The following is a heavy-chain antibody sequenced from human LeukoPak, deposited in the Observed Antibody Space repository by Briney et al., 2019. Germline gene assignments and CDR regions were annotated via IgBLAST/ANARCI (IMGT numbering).Heavy chain of an antibody. Sequence: SETLSLTCSVSGGSISTHYWSWIRQPPGKGLEWIGYIYYGGSTNYNPSLKSRATISVDTSKNQFSLKLRSVTAADTAVYHCARHVDGFNNIDAFDIWGQGTMVTVSS. CDR1: GGSISTHY. V-gene: IGHV4-59*08. D-gene: IGHD1-14*01. J-gene: IGHJ3*02. CDR3: ARHVDGFNNIDAFDI. CDR2: IYYGGST.